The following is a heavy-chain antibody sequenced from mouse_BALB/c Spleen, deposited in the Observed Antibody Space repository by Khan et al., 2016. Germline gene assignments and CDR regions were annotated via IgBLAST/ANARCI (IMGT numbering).Heavy chain of an antibody. Sequence: VQLQQPGAELVKPGASVKLSCTASGFNIKDTYMHWVKQRPEQGLEWIGRIDPANGNTKYDPKFQGKATITADTSSNTAYLQLSSLTSEDTAVYYCATGGYYRDLYFGYWGQGATLTVSS. V-gene: IGHV14-3*02. CDR1: GFNIKDTY. D-gene: IGHD2-14*01. J-gene: IGHJ2*01. CDR3: ATGGYYRDLYFGY. CDR2: IDPANGNT.